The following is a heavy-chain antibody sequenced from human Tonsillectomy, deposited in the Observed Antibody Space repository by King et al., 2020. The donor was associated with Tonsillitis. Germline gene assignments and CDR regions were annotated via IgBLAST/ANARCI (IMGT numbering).Heavy chain of an antibody. D-gene: IGHD3-22*01. V-gene: IGHV3-23*04. CDR1: GITFSSYA. CDR3: AKDWGSKGVVITHDAFDI. CDR2: ISGSGGST. J-gene: IGHJ3*02. Sequence: QLVQSGGGLVQPGGSLRLSCAASGITFSSYALSWVRQAPGKGLEWVSAISGSGGSTYYADSVKGRFTLSRDNSKNTLYLQMNSLRAGDTAVYYCAKDWGSKGVVITHDAFDIWGQGTMVTVSS.